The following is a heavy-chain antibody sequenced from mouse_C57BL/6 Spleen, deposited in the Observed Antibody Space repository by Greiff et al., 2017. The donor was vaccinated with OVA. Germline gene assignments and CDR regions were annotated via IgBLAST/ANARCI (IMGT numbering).Heavy chain of an antibody. CDR1: GFNIKDYY. CDR2: IDPEDGDT. CDR3: TNYCGSEDFDY. J-gene: IGHJ2*01. Sequence: VQLQQSGAELVRPGASVKLSCTASGFNIKDYYMHWVKQRPEQGLEWIGRIDPEDGDTEYAPKFQGKATMTADTSSNTAYLQLSSLTSEDTAVYYCTNYCGSEDFDYWGQGTTRTVSS. D-gene: IGHD1-1*01. V-gene: IGHV14-1*01.